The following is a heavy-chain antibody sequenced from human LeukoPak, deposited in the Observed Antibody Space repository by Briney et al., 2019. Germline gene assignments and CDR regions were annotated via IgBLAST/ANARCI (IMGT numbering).Heavy chain of an antibody. CDR1: GYCVSSNSAA. CDR3: ARTFPTEEDYFDY. Sequence: SQALSLTCGISGYCVSSNSAAWNWIRQSPSRGLEWLGRTYYRSKWYNDYAVSVKSRITINPDTSKNQFSLQLNSVTPEDTAVYYCARTFPTEEDYFDYWGQGTLVTVSS. V-gene: IGHV6-1*01. J-gene: IGHJ4*02. CDR2: TYYRSKWYN. D-gene: IGHD4-17*01.